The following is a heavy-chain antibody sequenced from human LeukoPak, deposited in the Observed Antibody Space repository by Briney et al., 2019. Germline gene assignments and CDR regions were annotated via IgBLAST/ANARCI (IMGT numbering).Heavy chain of an antibody. V-gene: IGHV3-23*01. D-gene: IGHD5-18*01. CDR3: ARGGWIQLWSDY. Sequence: GSLRLSCAASGFTFSEYVMTWVRQAPGKGLERVSTISGSGGSTYYADSVKGRFTISRDNSKNTLYLQMNSLRAEDTAVYYCARGGWIQLWSDYWGQGTLVTVSS. CDR2: ISGSGGST. CDR1: GFTFSEYV. J-gene: IGHJ4*02.